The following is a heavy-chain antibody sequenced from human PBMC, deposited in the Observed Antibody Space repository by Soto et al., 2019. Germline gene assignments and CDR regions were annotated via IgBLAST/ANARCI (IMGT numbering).Heavy chain of an antibody. CDR2: INHSGST. D-gene: IGHD2-15*01. J-gene: IGHJ6*03. Sequence: QVQLQQWGAGLLKPSETLSLTCAVYGGSFSGYYWSWIRQPPGKGLEWIGEINHSGSTNYNPSLKSRVTISVDTSKNEFSLTLSSVTAADTAVYYCARGVKDMVVVVAATAGYYMDVWGKGTTVTVSS. CDR1: GGSFSGYY. V-gene: IGHV4-34*01. CDR3: ARGVKDMVVVVAATAGYYMDV.